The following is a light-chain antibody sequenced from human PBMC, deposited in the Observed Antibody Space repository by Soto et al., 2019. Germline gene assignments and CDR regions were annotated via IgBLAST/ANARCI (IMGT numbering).Light chain of an antibody. CDR2: AAS. Sequence: ETVLTQSPGTLSLSPGERATLSCRASQSVSSSYLAWYQQKLGQAPRLLIYAASSRATGIPDRFSGSGSGTDFTLTISRLEPEDFVVYYCQQYGTSPYTFGQGTKLEIK. CDR3: QQYGTSPYT. CDR1: QSVSSSY. J-gene: IGKJ2*01. V-gene: IGKV3-20*01.